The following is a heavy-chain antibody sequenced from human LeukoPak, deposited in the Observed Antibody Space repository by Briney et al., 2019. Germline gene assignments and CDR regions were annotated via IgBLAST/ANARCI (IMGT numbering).Heavy chain of an antibody. D-gene: IGHD1-26*01. CDR2: INHSGST. CDR3: AGADRELLNVDY. V-gene: IGHV4-34*01. CDR1: GGSLSGYY. J-gene: IGHJ4*02. Sequence: SETLSLTCAVYGGSLSGYYWSWIRQPPGKGLEWIGEINHSGSTNYNPSLKSRVTISVDTSKNQFSLKLSSVTAADTAVYHCAGADRELLNVDYWGQGTLVTVSS.